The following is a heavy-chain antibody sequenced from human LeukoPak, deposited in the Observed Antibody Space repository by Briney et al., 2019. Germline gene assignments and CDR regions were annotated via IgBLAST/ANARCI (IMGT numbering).Heavy chain of an antibody. V-gene: IGHV3-48*03. J-gene: IGHJ3*02. D-gene: IGHD6-19*01. Sequence: GGSLRLSCAASGFTFSSYEMNWVRQAPGKGLEWVSYISSSGSTIYYADSVKGRFTISRDNAKNSLYLQMNSLRAEDTAVYYCARDLYSSGWNDAFDIWGQGTMVTVSS. CDR1: GFTFSSYE. CDR2: ISSSGSTI. CDR3: ARDLYSSGWNDAFDI.